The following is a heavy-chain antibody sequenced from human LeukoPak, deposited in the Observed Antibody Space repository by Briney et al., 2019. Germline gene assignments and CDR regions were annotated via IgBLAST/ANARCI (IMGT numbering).Heavy chain of an antibody. CDR3: ARDEGSGTYPDY. CDR2: INPSSGDK. Sequence: ASVKVSCKASGYTFTGYYVHWVRQAPGQGLEWMGWINPSSGDKNYAQKFQGRVTMTRDTSIATAYMDLSRLRSDDTAVYYCARDEGSGTYPDYWGQGTLVTVSS. J-gene: IGHJ4*02. D-gene: IGHD3-10*01. V-gene: IGHV1-2*02. CDR1: GYTFTGYY.